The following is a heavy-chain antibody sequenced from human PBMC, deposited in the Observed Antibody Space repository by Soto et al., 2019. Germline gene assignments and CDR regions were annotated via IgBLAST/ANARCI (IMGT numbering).Heavy chain of an antibody. CDR1: GFTFGRYA. Sequence: EVQLLESGGGLVQPGGSLRLSCVASGFTFGRYAMIWVRQAPGKGLEWVSGISGGGGDTGYADSVKGRFTMSRDNSQNTLYLQMNSLRADDTAIYHCAKDHGYSGYDLGYYFDFWGPGTLVTVSS. CDR2: ISGGGGDT. J-gene: IGHJ4*02. V-gene: IGHV3-23*01. CDR3: AKDHGYSGYDLGYYFDF. D-gene: IGHD5-12*01.